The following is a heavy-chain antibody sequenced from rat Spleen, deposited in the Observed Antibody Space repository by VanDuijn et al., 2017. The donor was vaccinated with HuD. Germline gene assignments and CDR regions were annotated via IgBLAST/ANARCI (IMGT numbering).Heavy chain of an antibody. CDR3: ARPLTTRSHWFAY. J-gene: IGHJ3*01. Sequence: EVQLVESDGGLVQPGRSLKLSCAASGFTFSDYYMAWVRQAPTKGLEWVATISYDGSSTYYRDSVKGRFTISRDNAKSTLYLQMDSLRSEDTATYYCARPLTTRSHWFAYWGQGTLVTVSS. CDR2: ISYDGSST. CDR1: GFTFSDYY. V-gene: IGHV5-29*01. D-gene: IGHD1-4*01.